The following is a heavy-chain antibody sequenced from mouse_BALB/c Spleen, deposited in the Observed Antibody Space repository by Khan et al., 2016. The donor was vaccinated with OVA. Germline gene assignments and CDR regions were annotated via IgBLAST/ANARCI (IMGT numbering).Heavy chain of an antibody. Sequence: QIQLVQSGAELVKPGASVKMSCKASGYTFTSYTMHWVKQRPGQGLEWIGYINPSSGYTKYNQKFKDKATLTADKSSSTAYVQLSSLTSEDSAVYYCARKSTRASYWGQGTTLTVSS. D-gene: IGHD3-1*01. CDR1: GYTFTSYT. V-gene: IGHV1-4*01. CDR2: INPSSGYT. J-gene: IGHJ2*01. CDR3: ARKSTRASY.